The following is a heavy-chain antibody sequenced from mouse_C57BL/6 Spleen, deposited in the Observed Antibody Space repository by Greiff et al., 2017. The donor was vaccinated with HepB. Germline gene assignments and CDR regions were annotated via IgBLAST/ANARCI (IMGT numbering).Heavy chain of an antibody. CDR3: ARDWGTLHWYFDV. V-gene: IGHV3-6*01. CDR2: ISYDGSN. D-gene: IGHD3-3*01. Sequence: EVKLQESGPGLVKPSQSLSLTCSVTGYSITSGYYWNWIRQFPGNKLEWMGYISYDGSNNYNPSLKNRISITRDTSKNQFFLKLNSVTTEDTATYYCARDWGTLHWYFDVWGTGTTVTVSS. CDR1: GYSITSGYY. J-gene: IGHJ1*03.